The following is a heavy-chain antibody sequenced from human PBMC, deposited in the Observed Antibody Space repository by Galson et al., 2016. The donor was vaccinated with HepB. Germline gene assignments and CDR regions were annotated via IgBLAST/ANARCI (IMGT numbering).Heavy chain of an antibody. Sequence: SLRLSCAASGFTFSSHAVSWVRQAPGKGLEWVSTIGGSGRTTHYADSVKGRFTVSRDNSKDTLYLQMNSLRVEDTAVYYCASLLRGYYFDYWGQGTLVTVSS. CDR2: IGGSGRTT. CDR3: ASLLRGYYFDY. D-gene: IGHD3-16*01. J-gene: IGHJ4*02. V-gene: IGHV3-23*01. CDR1: GFTFSSHA.